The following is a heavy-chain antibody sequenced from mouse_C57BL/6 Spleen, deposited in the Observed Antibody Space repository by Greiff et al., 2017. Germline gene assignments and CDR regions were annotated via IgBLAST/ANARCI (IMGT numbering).Heavy chain of an antibody. D-gene: IGHD2-1*01. V-gene: IGHV1-19*01. Sequence: VQLQQSGPVLVKPGASVKMSCKASGYTFTDYYMNWVKQSHGKSLEWIGVINPYNGGTSYNQKFKGKATLTVDKSSSTAYMELNSLTSEDSAVYYCAGYYGNFYAMDYWGQGTSVTVSS. CDR1: GYTFTDYY. CDR2: INPYNGGT. J-gene: IGHJ4*01. CDR3: AGYYGNFYAMDY.